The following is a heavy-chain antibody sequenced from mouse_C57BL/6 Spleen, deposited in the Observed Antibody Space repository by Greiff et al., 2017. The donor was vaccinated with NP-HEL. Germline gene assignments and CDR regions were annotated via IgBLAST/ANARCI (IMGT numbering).Heavy chain of an antibody. Sequence: QVQLQQPGAELVMPGASVKLSCKASGYTFTSYWMHWVKQRPGQGLEWIGEIDPSDSYTNYNQKFKGKSTLTVDKSSSTAYMQLSSLTSEDSAVYYCARRGYYGSSDYWGQGTTLTVSS. V-gene: IGHV1-69*01. CDR3: ARRGYYGSSDY. CDR1: GYTFTSYW. D-gene: IGHD1-1*01. J-gene: IGHJ2*01. CDR2: IDPSDSYT.